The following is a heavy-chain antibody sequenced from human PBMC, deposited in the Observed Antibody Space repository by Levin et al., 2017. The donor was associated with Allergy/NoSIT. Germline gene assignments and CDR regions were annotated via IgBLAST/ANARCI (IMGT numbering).Heavy chain of an antibody. Sequence: GGSLRLSCAASGFTFSSYAMNWVRQAPGKGLEWVSSVSSGGGTYYADSVKGRFTISRDNSKSTLSLQMNSLRAEDTALYFCAGCRGEPRAPGWCNWFDPWRQGTLVTVSS. CDR2: VSSGGGT. J-gene: IGHJ5*02. CDR1: GFTFSSYA. D-gene: IGHD2-15*01. V-gene: IGHV3-23*01. CDR3: AGCRGEPRAPGWCNWFDP.